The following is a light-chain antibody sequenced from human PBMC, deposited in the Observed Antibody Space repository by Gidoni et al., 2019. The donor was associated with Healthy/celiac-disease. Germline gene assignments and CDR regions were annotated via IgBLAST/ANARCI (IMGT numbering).Light chain of an antibody. J-gene: IGKJ5*01. V-gene: IGKV3-11*01. Sequence: EIVLTQSPATLSLSPGERVTLSCRASQSVSSYLAWYQQKPDQDPRLLSYDAYNRDTGIPDRFSGSGSGTDFTLAISSLGPEDFAVYYCQQRSNWPPVTFGQGTQLEIK. CDR1: QSVSSY. CDR2: DAY. CDR3: QQRSNWPPVT.